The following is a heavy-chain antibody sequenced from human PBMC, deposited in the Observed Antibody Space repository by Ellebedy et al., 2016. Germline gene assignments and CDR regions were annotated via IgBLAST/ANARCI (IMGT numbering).Heavy chain of an antibody. V-gene: IGHV3-72*01. CDR3: TREVPIWFGDPPFDY. CDR2: TRNKANSYTT. Sequence: GGSLRLXCAASGFTFSDHYMDWVRQAPGKGLEWVGRTRNKANSYTTEYAASVKGRFTISRDDSKSIAYLQMNSLKTEDTAVYYCTREVPIWFGDPPFDYWGQGTLVTVSS. CDR1: GFTFSDHY. J-gene: IGHJ4*02. D-gene: IGHD3-10*01.